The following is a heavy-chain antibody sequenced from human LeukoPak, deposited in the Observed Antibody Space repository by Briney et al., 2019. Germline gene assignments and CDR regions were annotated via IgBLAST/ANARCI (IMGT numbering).Heavy chain of an antibody. V-gene: IGHV3-30*02. CDR1: GFTFSSYG. CDR2: IHYDGSNK. CDR3: AKDPIRGVRPYYFSS. J-gene: IGHJ4*02. D-gene: IGHD3-10*01. Sequence: PGGSLRLSCAASGFTFSSYGMQWVRQAPGKGLEWVAFIHYDGSNKYYANSVKGRFTISRDNSKNTLYLHMNSLRTEDTAVYYCAKDPIRGVRPYYFSSWGQGTLVTVSS.